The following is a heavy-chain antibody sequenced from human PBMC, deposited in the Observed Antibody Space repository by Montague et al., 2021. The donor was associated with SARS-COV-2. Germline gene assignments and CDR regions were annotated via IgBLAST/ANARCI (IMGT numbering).Heavy chain of an antibody. CDR2: IDWDDDT. D-gene: IGHD6-19*01. CDR1: GFSVSTSGLC. J-gene: IGHJ2*01. V-gene: IGHV2-70*01. CDR3: ARIPEYSSGGGPDWYFDL. Sequence: PALVKPTQTLTLTCTFSGFSVSTSGLCASWIRQPPGKALEWLALIDWDDDTYYSTSLKTRLAISKDTSKNPVVLTMTDMDPVDTGTYYCARIPEYSSGGGPDWYFDLWGRGTLVTVSS.